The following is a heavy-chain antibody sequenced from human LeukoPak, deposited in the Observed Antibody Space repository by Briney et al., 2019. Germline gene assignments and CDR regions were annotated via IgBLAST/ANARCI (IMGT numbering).Heavy chain of an antibody. V-gene: IGHV4-39*07. J-gene: IGHJ4*02. Sequence: SETLSLTCTVSGGSISSSSYYWGWIRQPPGKGLEWIGSIYYSGSTYYNPSLKSRVTISVDTSKNQFSLKLSSVTAADTAVYYCARDFNFSPQLVWGYWGQGTLVTVSS. CDR2: IYYSGST. CDR3: ARDFNFSPQLVWGY. CDR1: GGSISSSSYY. D-gene: IGHD6-13*01.